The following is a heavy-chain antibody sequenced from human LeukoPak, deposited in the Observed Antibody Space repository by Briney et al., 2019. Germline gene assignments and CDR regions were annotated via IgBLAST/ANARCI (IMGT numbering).Heavy chain of an antibody. Sequence: PGGSLRLSCAASGFTFSSYAMHWVRQAPGKGLEWVAVISYDGSNKYCADSVKGRFTISRDNSKNTLYLQMNSLRAEDTAVYYCARVVVPAAPPDYWGQGTLVTVSS. CDR3: ARVVVPAAPPDY. CDR2: ISYDGSNK. CDR1: GFTFSSYA. V-gene: IGHV3-30*04. D-gene: IGHD2-2*01. J-gene: IGHJ4*02.